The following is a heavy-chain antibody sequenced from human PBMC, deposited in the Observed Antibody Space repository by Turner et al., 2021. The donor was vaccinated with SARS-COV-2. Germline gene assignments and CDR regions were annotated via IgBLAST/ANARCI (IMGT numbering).Heavy chain of an antibody. CDR2: IWYDGSNK. CDR3: ARPSGGSYKDAFDI. J-gene: IGHJ3*02. V-gene: IGHV3-33*01. Sequence: QVQLVESGGGVVQPGRSLRLSCAASGFTFSSHGMHWVRQAPGKGLEWVAVIWYDGSNKYYADSVKGRFTISRDNSKNTLYLQMNSLRAEDTAVYYCARPSGGSYKDAFDIWGQGTMVTVSS. D-gene: IGHD1-26*01. CDR1: GFTFSSHG.